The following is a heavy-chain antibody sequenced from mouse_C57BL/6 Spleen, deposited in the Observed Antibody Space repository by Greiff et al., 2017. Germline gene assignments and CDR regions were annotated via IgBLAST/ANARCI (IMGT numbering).Heavy chain of an antibody. CDR3: ARGATVVANPHWYFDV. CDR2: IYPGSGST. Sequence: VQLQQPGAELVKPGASVKMSCKASGYTFTSYWITWVKQRPGQGLEWIGDIYPGSGSTNYNEKFKSKATLTVDTSSSTAYMQLSSLTSEDSAVYYCARGATVVANPHWYFDVWGTGTTVTVSS. J-gene: IGHJ1*03. D-gene: IGHD1-1*01. V-gene: IGHV1-55*01. CDR1: GYTFTSYW.